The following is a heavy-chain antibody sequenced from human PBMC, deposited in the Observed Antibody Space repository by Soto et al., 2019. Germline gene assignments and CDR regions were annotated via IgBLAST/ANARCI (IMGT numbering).Heavy chain of an antibody. V-gene: IGHV1-18*01. Sequence: ASVKVSCKASGYTFTSYGISWVRQAPGQGLEWMGWISAYNGNTNYAQKLQGRVTMTTDTSTSTAYMELRSLRSDDTAVYYCAREDDFFNDFWSEGRRDYYYYGMDVWGQGTTVTVSS. CDR3: AREDDFFNDFWSEGRRDYYYYGMDV. D-gene: IGHD3-3*01. J-gene: IGHJ6*02. CDR1: GYTFTSYG. CDR2: ISAYNGNT.